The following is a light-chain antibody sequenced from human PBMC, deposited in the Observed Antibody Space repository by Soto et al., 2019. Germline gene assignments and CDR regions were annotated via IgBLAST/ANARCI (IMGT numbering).Light chain of an antibody. V-gene: IGKV1-13*02. Sequence: AIQLTQSPSSLSASVGDRVTITCRASQGIRSALAWYQQKPGKAPKLLIYDASSLESGVPSRFSGSGSGTDFTLTISSLQPEDFAIYYCHQFNSYPHSFGPGTKVDIK. J-gene: IGKJ3*01. CDR3: HQFNSYPHS. CDR1: QGIRSA. CDR2: DAS.